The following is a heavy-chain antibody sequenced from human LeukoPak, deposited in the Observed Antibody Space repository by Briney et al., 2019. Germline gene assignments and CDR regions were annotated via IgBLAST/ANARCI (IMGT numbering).Heavy chain of an antibody. D-gene: IGHD2-2*01. CDR1: GGSISSYY. J-gene: IGHJ4*02. V-gene: IGHV4-59*01. Sequence: PSETLSLTCTVSGGSISSYYWSWIRQPPGKGLEWIGYIYYCGSTNYNPSLKSRVTISVDTSKNQFSLKLSSVTAADTAVYYCARIASTYQLLYYFDYWGQGTLVTVSS. CDR2: IYYCGST. CDR3: ARIASTYQLLYYFDY.